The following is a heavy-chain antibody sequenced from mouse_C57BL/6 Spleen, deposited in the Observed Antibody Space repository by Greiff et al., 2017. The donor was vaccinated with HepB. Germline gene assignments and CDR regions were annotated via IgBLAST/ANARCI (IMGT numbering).Heavy chain of an antibody. D-gene: IGHD2-1*01. CDR2: IDPETGGT. V-gene: IGHV1-15*01. Sequence: QVQLQQSGAELVRPGASVTLSCKASGYTFTDYEMHWVKQTPVHGLEWIGAIDPETGGTAYNQKFKGKAILTADKSSSTAYMELRSLTSEDSAVYYCTEGNYEVYWGQGTPVTVSA. CDR3: TEGNYEVY. J-gene: IGHJ3*01. CDR1: GYTFTDYE.